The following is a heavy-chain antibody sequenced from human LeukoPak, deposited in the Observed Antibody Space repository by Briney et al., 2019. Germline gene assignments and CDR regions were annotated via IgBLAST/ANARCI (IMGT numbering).Heavy chain of an antibody. D-gene: IGHD6-19*01. V-gene: IGHV3-23*01. CDR3: AKDGSSGWYYYYYMDV. J-gene: IGHJ6*03. CDR1: GFTFSSYA. CDR2: ISGSGGST. Sequence: GGSLTLSCAASGFTFSSYAMSWVRQAPGKGLEWVSAISGSGGSTYYADSVKGRFTISRDNSKNTLYLQMNSLRAEDTAVYYCAKDGSSGWYYYYYMDVWGKGTTVTVSS.